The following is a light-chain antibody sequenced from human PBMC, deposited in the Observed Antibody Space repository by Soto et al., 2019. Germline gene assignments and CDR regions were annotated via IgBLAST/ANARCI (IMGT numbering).Light chain of an antibody. Sequence: EIVLTQSPGTLSLSPGERATLSCRASQSVSGNYLDWYQQKLGQAPRLLIYGASSRATGIPDRFSGSGSGTDFTLTISRLEPEDFAVYYCQQYNNWPRTFGQGTKVDI. CDR2: GAS. CDR3: QQYNNWPRT. J-gene: IGKJ1*01. CDR1: QSVSGNY. V-gene: IGKV3-20*01.